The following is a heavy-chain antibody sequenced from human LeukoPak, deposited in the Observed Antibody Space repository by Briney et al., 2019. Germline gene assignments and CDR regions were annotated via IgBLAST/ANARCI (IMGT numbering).Heavy chain of an antibody. CDR3: ARLSARSFSYYFDY. Sequence: PSETLSLTCTVSGGSISISSYFWGWIRQPPGKGLRWIGTIYYSGSTYYNPSLKSRVTISVDTSKNQFSLKLSSVTAADTAVYYCARLSARSFSYYFDYWGQGTLVTVSS. CDR1: GGSISISSYF. J-gene: IGHJ4*02. CDR2: IYYSGST. V-gene: IGHV4-39*01. D-gene: IGHD2/OR15-2a*01.